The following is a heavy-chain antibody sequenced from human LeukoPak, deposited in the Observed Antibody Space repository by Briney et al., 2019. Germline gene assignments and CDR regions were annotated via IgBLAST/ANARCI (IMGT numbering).Heavy chain of an antibody. Sequence: SETLSLTCTVSGGSISSSSYYWGWIRQPPGKGLEWIGSIYYSGSTYYNPSLKSRVTISVDTSKNQFSLKLSSVTTADTAVYYCARDCGSVLYNWFDPWGQGTLVTVSS. V-gene: IGHV4-39*07. CDR3: ARDCGSVLYNWFDP. CDR1: GGSISSSSYY. CDR2: IYYSGST. D-gene: IGHD3-10*01. J-gene: IGHJ5*02.